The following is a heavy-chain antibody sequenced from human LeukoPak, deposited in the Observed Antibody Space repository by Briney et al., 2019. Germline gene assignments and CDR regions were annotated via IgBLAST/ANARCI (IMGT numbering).Heavy chain of an antibody. J-gene: IGHJ5*02. Sequence: SETLSLTCTVSGGSISSSSYYWGWIRQPPGKGLEWIGSIYYSGSTYYNPSLKSRVTISVDTSKNQFSLKLSSVTAADTAVYYCARSPAAISFGFDPWGQGTLVTVSS. CDR2: IYYSGST. V-gene: IGHV4-39*07. CDR1: GGSISSSSYY. D-gene: IGHD2-2*01. CDR3: ARSPAAISFGFDP.